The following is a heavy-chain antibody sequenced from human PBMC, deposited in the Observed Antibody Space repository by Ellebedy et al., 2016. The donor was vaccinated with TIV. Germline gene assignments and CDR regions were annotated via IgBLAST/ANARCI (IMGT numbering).Heavy chain of an antibody. CDR2: IYYSGST. Sequence: MPSETLSLTCTVSGGSISSYYWSWIRQPPGKGLEWIGYIYYSGSTNYNPSLKSRVTISVDTSKNQFSLKLSSVTAADTAVYYCAARADAFDIWGQGTMVTVSS. CDR3: AARADAFDI. V-gene: IGHV4-59*01. CDR1: GGSISSYY. J-gene: IGHJ3*02.